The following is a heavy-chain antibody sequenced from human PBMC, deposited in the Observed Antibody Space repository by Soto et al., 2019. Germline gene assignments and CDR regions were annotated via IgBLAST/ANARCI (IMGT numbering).Heavy chain of an antibody. CDR3: ARGRGEFDA. D-gene: IGHD2-21*01. V-gene: IGHV4-34*01. Sequence: SETLSLTCAVYGASLSDNYCNWLRQPPGKGLEWIGEINHSGNTNYNPSLRSRVTISIDTSKNQLSLNLRSVSAADTAVYYCARGRGEFDACGPGHPVTVSS. CDR2: INHSGNT. J-gene: IGHJ5*02. CDR1: GASLSDNY.